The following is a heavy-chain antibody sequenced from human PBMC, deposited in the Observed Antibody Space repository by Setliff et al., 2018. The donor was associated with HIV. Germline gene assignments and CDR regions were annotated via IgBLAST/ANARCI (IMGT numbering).Heavy chain of an antibody. V-gene: IGHV4-34*01. CDR1: GGSFSGYF. Sequence: SETLSLTCAVYGGSFSGYFWSWIRQSPGKGLEWIGEFRHSGNTNINPSLKSRVTISGDTTKNQISLKLTSVTAADTAVYYCARLRGYDSSGYKYFQHWGQGTLVTVSS. D-gene: IGHD3-22*01. J-gene: IGHJ1*01. CDR3: ARLRGYDSSGYKYFQH. CDR2: FRHSGNT.